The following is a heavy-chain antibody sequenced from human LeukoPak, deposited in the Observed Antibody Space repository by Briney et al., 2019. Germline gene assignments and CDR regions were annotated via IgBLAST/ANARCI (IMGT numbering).Heavy chain of an antibody. Sequence: GGSLRLSCAASGFTFSSYAMSWVRQAPGKGLEWVSAISGNGGYTYYADSVKGRFTISRDNSKNTLYLQMNSLRAEDTAVYYCARIVINYGSGSLQFDYWGQGTLVTVSS. CDR3: ARIVINYGSGSLQFDY. D-gene: IGHD3-10*01. CDR2: ISGNGGYT. V-gene: IGHV3-23*01. J-gene: IGHJ4*02. CDR1: GFTFSSYA.